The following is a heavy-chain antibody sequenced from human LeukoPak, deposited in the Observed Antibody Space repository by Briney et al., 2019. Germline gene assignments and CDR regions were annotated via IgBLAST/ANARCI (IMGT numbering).Heavy chain of an antibody. CDR3: ARDRGIRMTTVTTNPLGY. CDR2: ISAYNGNT. Sequence: GASVKVSCKASGYTFTGYYMHWVRQASGQGLEWMGWISAYNGNTNYAQKLQGRVTMTTDTSTSTAYMELRSLRSDDTAVYYCARDRGIRMTTVTTNPLGYWGQGTLVTVSS. J-gene: IGHJ4*02. D-gene: IGHD4-11*01. CDR1: GYTFTGYY. V-gene: IGHV1-18*04.